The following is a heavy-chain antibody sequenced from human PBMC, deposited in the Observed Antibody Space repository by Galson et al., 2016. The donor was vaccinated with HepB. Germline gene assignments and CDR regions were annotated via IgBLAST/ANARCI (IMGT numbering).Heavy chain of an antibody. D-gene: IGHD5-24*01. J-gene: IGHJ4*02. Sequence: SLRLSCAASGFIFSEYAMSWVRQAPGKGLEWVSAISKSGDYTYYADSVKGRVTISRDNSKNTLYLQMHSLRGEDTAVYYCAKGRWDFDSWGQGTLVTVSS. V-gene: IGHV3-23*01. CDR2: ISKSGDYT. CDR1: GFIFSEYA. CDR3: AKGRWDFDS.